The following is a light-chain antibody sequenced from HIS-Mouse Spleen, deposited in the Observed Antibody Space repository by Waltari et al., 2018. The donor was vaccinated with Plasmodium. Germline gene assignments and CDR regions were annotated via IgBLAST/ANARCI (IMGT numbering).Light chain of an antibody. CDR3: CSYAGSSTNWV. CDR1: SNDVGRYNI. J-gene: IGLJ3*02. Sequence: QSALTQPAPVSGSPGQSITISCHGTSNDVGRYNIVSWYQQHPGKAPKLMIYEGSKRPSGVSNRFSGSKSGNTASLTISGLQAEDEADYYCCSYAGSSTNWVFGGGTKLTVL. CDR2: EGS. V-gene: IGLV2-23*01.